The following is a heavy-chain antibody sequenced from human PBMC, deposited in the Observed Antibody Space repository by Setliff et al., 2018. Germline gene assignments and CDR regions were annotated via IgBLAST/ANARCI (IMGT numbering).Heavy chain of an antibody. D-gene: IGHD2-15*01. CDR1: GFTFRDNG. CDR2: LWYDGISK. Sequence: GGSLRLSCVVSGFTFRDNGVHWVRQAPGKGLEWVAVLWYDGISKYYADSVKGRFTIYRDDSKNTLYLQMDSLRPEDTAIYCCARGVDYCMDVWGKGTTVTVSS. CDR3: ARGVDYCMDV. V-gene: IGHV3-33*01. J-gene: IGHJ6*03.